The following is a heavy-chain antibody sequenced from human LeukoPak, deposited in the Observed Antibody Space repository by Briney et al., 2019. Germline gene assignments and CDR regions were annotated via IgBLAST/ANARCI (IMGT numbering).Heavy chain of an antibody. Sequence: ASVKVSCKASGYTFTGYYMHWVRQAPGQGLEWMGWINPNSGGTNYAQNFQGRVTMTRDTSISTAYMDLSRLRSDDTAGYYCARGGEIIVLPPAMPDDYWGQGTLVTVSS. CDR3: ARGGEIIVLPPAMPDDY. V-gene: IGHV1-2*02. CDR1: GYTFTGYY. D-gene: IGHD2-2*01. J-gene: IGHJ4*02. CDR2: INPNSGGT.